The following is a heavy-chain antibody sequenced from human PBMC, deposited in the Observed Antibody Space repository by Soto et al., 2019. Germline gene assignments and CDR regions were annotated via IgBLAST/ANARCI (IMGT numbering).Heavy chain of an antibody. CDR2: ISGSGRYT. D-gene: IGHD3-10*01. V-gene: IGHV3-23*04. CDR3: AKDPPSYRMQPDYGMDV. CDR1: GFTFDSCV. Sequence: DVQLVESGGDLVQPGGSLRLSCAASGFTFDSCVMSWVRQAPGKGLEWLSLISGSGRYTDYADSVKGRFTISRDNSKNTLYLQMNSLRVEDTAVYYCAKDPPSYRMQPDYGMDVWGQGTTVTVSS. J-gene: IGHJ6*02.